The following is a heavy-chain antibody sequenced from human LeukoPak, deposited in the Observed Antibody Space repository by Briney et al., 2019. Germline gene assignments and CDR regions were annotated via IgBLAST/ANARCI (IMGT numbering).Heavy chain of an antibody. CDR3: AKSGIAATCAPDY. CDR1: VFTFSIYG. D-gene: IGHD2-21*01. CDR2: ISRGGDT. Sequence: GGSLRLSCAASVFTFSIYGLSWVRQAPGKGLEWVSGISRGGDTYYAESVKGRFTISRDNSKSTLYLEMNTLTSKDPVIYHCAKSGIAATCAPDYWGQGVLVIVSS. V-gene: IGHV3-23*01. J-gene: IGHJ4*02.